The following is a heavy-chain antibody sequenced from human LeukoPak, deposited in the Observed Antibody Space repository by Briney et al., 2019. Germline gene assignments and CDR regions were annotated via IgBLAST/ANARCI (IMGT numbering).Heavy chain of an antibody. V-gene: IGHV1-2*04. CDR3: AREPSAAAGKLTGGFDP. J-gene: IGHJ5*02. D-gene: IGHD6-13*01. Sequence: ASVKVSCKASGYTFTGYYMHWVRQAPGQGLEWMGWINPNSGGTNYAQKFQGWVTMTRDTSISTAYMELSRLRSDDTAVYYCAREPSAAAGKLTGGFDPWGQRTLVTVSS. CDR2: INPNSGGT. CDR1: GYTFTGYY.